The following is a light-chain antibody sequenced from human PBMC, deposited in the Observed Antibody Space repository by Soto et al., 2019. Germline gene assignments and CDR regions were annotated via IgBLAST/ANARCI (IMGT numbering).Light chain of an antibody. Sequence: EIVMTQSPATLSVSPGERATLSCRASQSVSNNLAWYQQKPGQAPRLLISGASTRATGIPARFSVSGSGTDFTLTISSLQSEDFAVYYCQQYNNWPPWTFGQGTKVEIK. CDR2: GAS. CDR3: QQYNNWPPWT. CDR1: QSVSNN. V-gene: IGKV3-15*01. J-gene: IGKJ1*01.